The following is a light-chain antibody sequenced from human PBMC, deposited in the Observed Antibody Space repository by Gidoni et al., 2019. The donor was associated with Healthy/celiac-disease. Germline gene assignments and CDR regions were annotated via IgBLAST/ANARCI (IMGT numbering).Light chain of an antibody. CDR3: QQSYSTPLFT. CDR1: QSISSY. J-gene: IGKJ3*01. Sequence: DIQMTQSPSSLSASVGDRVTITCRASQSISSYLNWYQQKPGKAPKLLIYAASNLQSGVPSRFSGSGSGTDFTLTISSLQPEEFATYYCQQSYSTPLFTFGPGTKVEIK. CDR2: AAS. V-gene: IGKV1-39*01.